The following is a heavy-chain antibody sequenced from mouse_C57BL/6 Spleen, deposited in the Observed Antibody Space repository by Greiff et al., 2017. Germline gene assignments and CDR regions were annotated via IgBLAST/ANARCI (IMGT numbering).Heavy chain of an antibody. CDR3: ARHDYGSSHWYFDV. V-gene: IGHV1-80*01. CDR2: IYPGDGDT. CDR1: GYAFSSYW. D-gene: IGHD1-1*01. Sequence: QVQLKQSGAELVKPGASVKISCKASGYAFSSYWMNWVKQRPGKGLEWIGQIYPGDGDTNYNGKFKGKATLTADKSSSTAYMQLSSLTSEDSAVYFCARHDYGSSHWYFDVWGTGTTVTVSS. J-gene: IGHJ1*03.